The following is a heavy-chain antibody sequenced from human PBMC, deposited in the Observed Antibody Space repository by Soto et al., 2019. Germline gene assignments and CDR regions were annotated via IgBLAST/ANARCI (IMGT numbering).Heavy chain of an antibody. CDR1: GGSMSNYY. Sequence: QVLLQESGPGLVKPSETLSLTCTVSGGSMSNYYWTWIRQPAGKGLEWIGRIYTSGTTNYNPSLKSRVTISVDTSKNQFSLKLSSVTAADAAVYYCARLLYDFWSGYYTGIGWFDPWGQGTLVTVSS. V-gene: IGHV4-4*07. CDR2: IYTSGTT. D-gene: IGHD3-3*01. CDR3: ARLLYDFWSGYYTGIGWFDP. J-gene: IGHJ5*02.